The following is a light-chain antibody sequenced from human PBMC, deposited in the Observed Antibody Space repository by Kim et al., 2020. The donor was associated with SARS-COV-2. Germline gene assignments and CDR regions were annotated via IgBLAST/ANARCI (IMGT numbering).Light chain of an antibody. CDR3: ATWDGSLNGRV. V-gene: IGLV1-44*01. J-gene: IGLJ3*02. CDR2: YDK. CDR1: TSINGSTT. Sequence: GLGGTFPVSGATSINGSTTQNGYQKRPGPAPGILIYYDKQRPSGVPDRFSASKSGTSASLAISGLQSEDEADYYCATWDGSLNGRVFGGGTQLTVL.